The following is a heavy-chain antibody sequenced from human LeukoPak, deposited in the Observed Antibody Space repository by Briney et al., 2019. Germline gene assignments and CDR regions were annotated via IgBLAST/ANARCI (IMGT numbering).Heavy chain of an antibody. Sequence: GSLRLSCAASGFTFSDYYMSWIRQAPGKGLEWIGRIYTSGSTNYNPSLKSRDTMSVDTSKNQFSLKLSSVTAADTAVYYCARDDYVWGSEFWGQGTLVTVSS. CDR1: GFTFSDYY. CDR2: IYTSGST. J-gene: IGHJ4*02. V-gene: IGHV4-4*07. CDR3: ARDDYVWGSEF. D-gene: IGHD3-16*01.